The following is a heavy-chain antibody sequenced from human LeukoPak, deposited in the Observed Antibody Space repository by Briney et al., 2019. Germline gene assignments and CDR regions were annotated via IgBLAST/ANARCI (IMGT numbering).Heavy chain of an antibody. D-gene: IGHD3-22*01. CDR3: ARDYYDTSGYGDNDY. V-gene: IGHV3-74*01. CDR1: GFTLSGNW. CDR2: INSDGSST. J-gene: IGHJ4*02. Sequence: GGSLRLSCAASGFTLSGNWMHWVRQAPGKGLVWVSRINSDGSSTSYADSVKGRFTISRDNAKNTLYLQMNSLRDEDTAVYYCARDYYDTSGYGDNDYWGQGTLVTVSS.